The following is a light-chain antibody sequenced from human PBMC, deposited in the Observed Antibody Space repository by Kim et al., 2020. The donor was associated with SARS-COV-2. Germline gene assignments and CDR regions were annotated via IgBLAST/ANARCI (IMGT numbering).Light chain of an antibody. CDR3: MQTTHWPYT. CDR2: KIS. V-gene: IGKV2-30*02. J-gene: IGKJ2*01. CDR1: QRLVHSDGRTY. Sequence: QPASISCRSNQRLVHSDGRTYLNWFHQRPCQSPRRLIYKISTRDSGVPERFSGSGSGTDFTLEISRVEAEDVGIYYCMQTTHWPYTFGQGTKLEI.